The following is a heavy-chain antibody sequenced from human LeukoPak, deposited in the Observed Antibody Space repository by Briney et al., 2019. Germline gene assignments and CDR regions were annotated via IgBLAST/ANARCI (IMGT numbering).Heavy chain of an antibody. D-gene: IGHD5-24*01. CDR2: ISSSSSTI. Sequence: GGSLRLSCAASGFTFSSYSMNWVRQAPGKGLEWVSYISSSSSTIYYADSVKGRFTISRDNAKNSLYLQMNSLRAEDTAVYYCAKDMAAGSDGFDGLDYWGQGTLVTVSS. V-gene: IGHV3-48*01. J-gene: IGHJ4*02. CDR1: GFTFSSYS. CDR3: AKDMAAGSDGFDGLDY.